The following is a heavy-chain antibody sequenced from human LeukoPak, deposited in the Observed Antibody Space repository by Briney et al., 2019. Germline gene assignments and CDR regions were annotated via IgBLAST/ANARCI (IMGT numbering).Heavy chain of an antibody. CDR1: GVTFSAHF. Sequence: VGALRLSCVASGVTFSAHFMSWIRQPPGEEQEWVSHIDISSGYTYYADSVKGRFTISRDNAKNSLYLQMDNLRAEDTAVYCCARGHHRWDVWGQGTSVTVSS. CDR2: IDISSGYT. J-gene: IGHJ6*02. D-gene: IGHD1-14*01. CDR3: ARGHHRWDV. V-gene: IGHV3-11*03.